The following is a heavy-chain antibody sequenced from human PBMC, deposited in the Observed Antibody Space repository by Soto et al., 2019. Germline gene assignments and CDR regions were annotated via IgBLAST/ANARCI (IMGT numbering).Heavy chain of an antibody. J-gene: IGHJ4*02. Sequence: QITLKESGPTLVKPTQTLTLTCTFSGFPLSTDGVAVGWIRQPPGKALEWLSVIYWDDDERSSPSLRSRPTITKDPSKPPMVVTMANMDPLATATYYCAPRDRASRGLIDYWGQGILVTVSS. CDR3: APRDRASRGLIDY. D-gene: IGHD3-10*01. CDR2: IYWDDDE. V-gene: IGHV2-5*02. CDR1: GFPLSTDGVA.